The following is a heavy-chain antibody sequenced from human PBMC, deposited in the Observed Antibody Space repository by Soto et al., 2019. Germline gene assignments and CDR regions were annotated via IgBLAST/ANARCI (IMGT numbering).Heavy chain of an antibody. D-gene: IGHD2-15*01. CDR3: ARGRCRGGSCYRTYAFAL. CDR2: ISNSNRYI. J-gene: IGHJ3*01. CDR1: GFNFSSYT. V-gene: IGHV3-21*01. Sequence: PGGSLRLSCAASGFNFSSYTMNWVRQAPGKGLEWVSSISNSNRYIYYADSLKGRFTISRDDAKNSLFLEINSLRADDTAVYSCARGRCRGGSCYRTYAFALWCQGTRSTVSS.